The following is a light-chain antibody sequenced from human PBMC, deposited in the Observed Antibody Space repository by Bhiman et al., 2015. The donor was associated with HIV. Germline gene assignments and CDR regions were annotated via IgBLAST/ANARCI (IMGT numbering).Light chain of an antibody. CDR2: DVS. CDR3: SSFTRSNSFV. Sequence: QSALTQPASLSGSPGQSITISCTGTSSDVGGYKYVSWYQQHPGKVPKLLIYDVSERPSGISDRFSGSRSGDKAFLTISGLQAEDEADYYCSSFTRSNSFVFGTGTKVTVL. CDR1: SSDVGGYKY. V-gene: IGLV2-14*03. J-gene: IGLJ1*01.